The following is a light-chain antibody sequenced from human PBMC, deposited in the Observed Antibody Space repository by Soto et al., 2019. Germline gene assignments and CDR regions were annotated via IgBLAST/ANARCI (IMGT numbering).Light chain of an antibody. CDR3: SSYTSSRAYV. V-gene: IGLV2-14*01. CDR1: SSDVGGYNY. CDR2: EVS. J-gene: IGLJ1*01. Sequence: QSALTQPASVSGSPGQSITISCTGTSSDVGGYNYVSWYQQHPGKAPKLMIHEVSNRPSGVSNRFSGSKSGNTASLTISGLQAEDEADYYCSSYTSSRAYVFGTGTKATV.